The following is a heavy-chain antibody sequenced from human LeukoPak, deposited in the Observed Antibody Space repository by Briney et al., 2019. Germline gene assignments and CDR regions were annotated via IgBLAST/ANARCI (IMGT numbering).Heavy chain of an antibody. CDR1: GGSFSGYY. J-gene: IGHJ6*03. CDR2: INHSGST. D-gene: IGHD3-9*01. Sequence: SETLSLTCAVYGGSFSGYYWSWIRQPPGKGLEWIGEINHSGSTIYNPSLKSRVTISVDTSKNQFSLKVISVTVADTAVYYCARFLAGTRHFHFYNYMDVWGKGTTVTISS. CDR3: ARFLAGTRHFHFYNYMDV. V-gene: IGHV4-34*01.